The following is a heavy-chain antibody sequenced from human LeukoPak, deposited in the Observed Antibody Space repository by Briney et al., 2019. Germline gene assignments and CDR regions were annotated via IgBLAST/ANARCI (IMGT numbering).Heavy chain of an antibody. J-gene: IGHJ3*02. CDR1: GGSFSGYY. D-gene: IGHD3-9*01. CDR2: INHSGST. Sequence: SETLSLTCAVYGGSFSGYYWSWIRQPPGKGLEWIGEINHSGSTNYNPSLKSRVTISVDTSKNQFSLKLSSVTAADTAVYYCARYFDWPWAFDIWGQGTKVTVSS. CDR3: ARYFDWPWAFDI. V-gene: IGHV4-34*01.